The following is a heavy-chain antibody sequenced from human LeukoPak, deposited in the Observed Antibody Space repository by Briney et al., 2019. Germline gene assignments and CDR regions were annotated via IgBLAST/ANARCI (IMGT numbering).Heavy chain of an antibody. CDR1: GYTFTGYY. J-gene: IGHJ6*03. CDR3: ARGGYYYDSSGANRPYYYYYYMDV. V-gene: IGHV1-2*02. Sequence: ASVKVFCRASGYTFTGYYMHWVRQAPGQGLEWMGWINPNSGGTNYAQKFQGRVTITRNTSISTAYMELSSLSSEDTAVYYCARGGYYYDSSGANRPYYYYYYMDVWGKGTTVTVSS. D-gene: IGHD3-22*01. CDR2: INPNSGGT.